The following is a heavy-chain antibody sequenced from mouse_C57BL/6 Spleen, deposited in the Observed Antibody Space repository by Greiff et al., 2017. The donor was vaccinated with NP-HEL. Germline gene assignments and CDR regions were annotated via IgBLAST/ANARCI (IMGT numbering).Heavy chain of an antibody. J-gene: IGHJ2*01. CDR1: GYSITSGYY. D-gene: IGHD1-1*01. Sequence: EVQLQQSGPGLVKPSQSLSLTCSVTGYSITSGYYWNWIRQFPGNKLEWMGYISYDGSNNYNPSLKNRISITRDTSKNQFFLKLNSVTTEDTATYYCAMDFTYYFDYWGQGTTLTVSS. V-gene: IGHV3-6*01. CDR3: AMDFTYYFDY. CDR2: ISYDGSN.